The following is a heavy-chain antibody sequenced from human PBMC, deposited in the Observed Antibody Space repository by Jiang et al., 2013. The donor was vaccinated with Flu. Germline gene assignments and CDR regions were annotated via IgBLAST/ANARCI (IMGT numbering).Heavy chain of an antibody. CDR2: ST. J-gene: IGHJ4*02. V-gene: IGHV3-20*03. Sequence: STGYADSVKGRFTISRDNAKNSLYLQMNSLRAEDTALYYCARSSGPYSSSWYETYYFDYWGQGTLVTVSS. D-gene: IGHD6-13*01. CDR3: ARSSGPYSSSWYETYYFDY.